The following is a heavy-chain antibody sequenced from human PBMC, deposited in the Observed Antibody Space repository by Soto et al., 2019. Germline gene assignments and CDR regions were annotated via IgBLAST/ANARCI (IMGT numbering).Heavy chain of an antibody. V-gene: IGHV4-34*01. D-gene: IGHD3-10*01. CDR1: GGSFSGYY. CDR3: ARGKIRGVMNYYGMDV. CDR2: INHSGST. Sequence: PSETLSLTCAVYGGSFSGYYWSWIRQPPGKGLEWIGEINHSGSTNYNPSLKSRVTISVDTSKNQFSLKLSSVTAADTAVYYCARGKIRGVMNYYGMDVWGQGTTVTVS. J-gene: IGHJ6*02.